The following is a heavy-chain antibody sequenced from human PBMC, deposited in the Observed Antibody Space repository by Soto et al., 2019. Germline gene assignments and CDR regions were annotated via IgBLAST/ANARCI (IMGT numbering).Heavy chain of an antibody. D-gene: IGHD2-8*01. J-gene: IGHJ4*02. CDR1: GYTFTSYG. CDR2: ISAYNGNT. CDR3: ARGMYYTNGVCYSDY. V-gene: IGHV1-18*01. Sequence: GASVKVSCKASGYTFTSYGISWVRQAPGQGLEWMGWISAYNGNTNYAQKLQGRVTMTTDTSTSTAYMELRSLRSDDTAVYYCARGMYYTNGVCYSDYWGQGTLVTVSS.